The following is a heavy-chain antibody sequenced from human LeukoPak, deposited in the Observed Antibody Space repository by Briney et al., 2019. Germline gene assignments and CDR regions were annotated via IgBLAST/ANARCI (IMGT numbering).Heavy chain of an antibody. CDR2: VHYSGTN. V-gene: IGHV4-59*08. D-gene: IGHD1-26*01. CDR1: GGSISYYF. Sequence: SETLSLTCTVSGGSISYYFWSWFRQSPGKGLEWIGNVHYSGTNTYNASLERRLSMSVDTSKNQFSLPLNSATAADTAVYYCVRQKAVSADFEYWGQGTLVTVAS. CDR3: VRQKAVSADFEY. J-gene: IGHJ4*01.